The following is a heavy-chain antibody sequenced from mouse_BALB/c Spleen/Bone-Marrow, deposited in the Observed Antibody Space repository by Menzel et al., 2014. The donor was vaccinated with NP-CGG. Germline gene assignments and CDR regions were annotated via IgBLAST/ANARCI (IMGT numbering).Heavy chain of an antibody. CDR2: IYPGDGDT. CDR1: GYAFSGSW. V-gene: IGHV1-82*01. J-gene: IGHJ4*01. D-gene: IGHD2-3*01. Sequence: QVQLQQSGPELVKPGASVKISCKASGYAFSGSWMNWVKQRPGQGLEWIGRIYPGDGDTNYNGKFKGKATLTADKSSSTAYMQLSSLTSVDSAVYFCARSDGYRTMDYWGQGTSVTVSS. CDR3: ARSDGYRTMDY.